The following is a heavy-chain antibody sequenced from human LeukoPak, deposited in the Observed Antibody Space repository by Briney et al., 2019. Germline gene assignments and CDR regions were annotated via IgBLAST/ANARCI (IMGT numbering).Heavy chain of an antibody. D-gene: IGHD3-10*01. J-gene: IGHJ4*02. CDR2: IGGSSDST. CDR3: AKLDFYVSGSYSRSHDF. CDR1: GFTFNSYG. Sequence: GGSLRLSCAASGFTFNSYGMTWVRQAPGKGLEWVSAIGGSSDSTYYADSVKGRFTISRDNSKNTLYVQMNSLRADDTAMYYCAKLDFYVSGSYSRSHDFWGQGTLVIVSS. V-gene: IGHV3-23*01.